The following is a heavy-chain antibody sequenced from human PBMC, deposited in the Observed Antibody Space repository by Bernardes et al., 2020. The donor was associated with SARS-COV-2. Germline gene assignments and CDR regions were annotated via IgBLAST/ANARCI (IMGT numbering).Heavy chain of an antibody. J-gene: IGHJ6*02. D-gene: IGHD2-2*01. V-gene: IGHV1-18*01. CDR1: GYTFTSYG. CDR2: ISAYNGTT. Sequence: ASVKVSCKASGYTFTSYGISWVRQAPGQGLEWMGWISAYNGTTTYAQKLQGRVTMTTDTSTSTAYMELRSLRSDDTAVYYCAREKGYKYQLLSDGMDVWGQGTTVTVSS. CDR3: AREKGYKYQLLSDGMDV.